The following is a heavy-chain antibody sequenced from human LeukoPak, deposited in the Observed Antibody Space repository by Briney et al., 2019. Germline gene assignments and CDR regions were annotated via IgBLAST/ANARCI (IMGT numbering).Heavy chain of an antibody. CDR1: GFTFTTYT. CDR3: AGDFYGDYSFDY. J-gene: IGHJ4*02. V-gene: IGHV3-21*01. CDR2: ISSSSSYV. Sequence: GGSLRLSCAASGFTFTTYTMNWVRQAPGKGLEWVSSISSSSSYVFYADSVKGRFTISRDNAKNSLYLQMNSLRAEDTAVYYCAGDFYGDYSFDYWGQGTLVTVSS. D-gene: IGHD4-17*01.